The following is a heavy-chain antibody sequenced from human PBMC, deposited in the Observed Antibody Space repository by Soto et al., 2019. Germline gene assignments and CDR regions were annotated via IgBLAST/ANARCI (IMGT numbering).Heavy chain of an antibody. J-gene: IGHJ4*02. Sequence: LRLSCAASGFTFTDYYVSWLRQAPGKGLEWLAYISVASTYTNYADSVKGRFTISRDNTKRSVYLQMNSLRAEDTAVYYCARDLGVGAHLYFFDYWGQGTPVTVSS. CDR2: ISVASTYT. CDR3: ARDLGVGAHLYFFDY. D-gene: IGHD1-26*01. V-gene: IGHV3-11*06. CDR1: GFTFTDYY.